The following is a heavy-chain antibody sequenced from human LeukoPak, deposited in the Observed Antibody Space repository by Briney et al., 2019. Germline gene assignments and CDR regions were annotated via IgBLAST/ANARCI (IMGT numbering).Heavy chain of an antibody. D-gene: IGHD1-26*01. CDR3: GRSSGSYYGIDY. Sequence: PGGSLRLSCAASGFTFSSYNMNWVRQAPGKGLEWVSSITSGSTYIFYADSVKGRFTISRDNSKNTLYLQMNSLRAEDTAVYYWGRSSGSYYGIDYWGQGTLVTVSS. CDR1: GFTFSSYN. J-gene: IGHJ4*02. CDR2: ITSGSTYI. V-gene: IGHV3-21*04.